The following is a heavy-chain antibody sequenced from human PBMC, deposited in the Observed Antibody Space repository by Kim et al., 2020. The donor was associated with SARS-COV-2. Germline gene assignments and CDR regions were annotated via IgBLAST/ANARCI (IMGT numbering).Heavy chain of an antibody. CDR3: ARATRSGSYRDEAVLGYYCGTDV. V-gene: IGHV3-30*04. D-gene: IGHD1-26*01. Sequence: GGSLRLSCAASGFTFSSYAMHWVRQAPGKGLEWVAVISDDGTNKYHADSVKGRFIISRDNSKNTLYLQMNSLRAEDTAVYYCARATRSGSYRDEAVLGYYCGTDVWGEGTTVTVSS. CDR2: ISDDGTNK. J-gene: IGHJ6*04. CDR1: GFTFSSYA.